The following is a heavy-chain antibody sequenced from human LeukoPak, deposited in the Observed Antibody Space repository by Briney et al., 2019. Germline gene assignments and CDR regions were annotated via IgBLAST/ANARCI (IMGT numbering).Heavy chain of an antibody. CDR3: AGRPATTVVTVDY. Sequence: ASVKVSCKASGGTFSSYAISWVRQAPGQGLEWMGRIIPILGIANYAQKFQGRVTITADKSTSTAYMELSSLRSEDTAVYYCAGRPATTVVTVDYWGQGTLVTVSS. CDR1: GGTFSSYA. D-gene: IGHD4-23*01. V-gene: IGHV1-69*04. CDR2: IIPILGIA. J-gene: IGHJ4*02.